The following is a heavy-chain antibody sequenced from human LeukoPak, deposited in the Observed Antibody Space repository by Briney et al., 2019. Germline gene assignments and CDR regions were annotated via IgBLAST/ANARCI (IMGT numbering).Heavy chain of an antibody. Sequence: SGTLSLTCAVSGGSISSSNWWSWVRQPPGKGLEWIGEIYHSGSTNYNPSLKSRVTISVDKSKNQFSLKLNSVTAADTAVYYCARGETGTRFDGGMNWFDPGGQGTLLTVSS. V-gene: IGHV4-4*02. J-gene: IGHJ5*02. CDR1: GGSISSSNW. CDR3: ARGETGTRFDGGMNWFDP. D-gene: IGHD1-7*01. CDR2: IYHSGST.